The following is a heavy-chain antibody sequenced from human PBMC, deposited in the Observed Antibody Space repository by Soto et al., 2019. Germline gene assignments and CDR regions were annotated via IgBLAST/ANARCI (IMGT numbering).Heavy chain of an antibody. CDR2: TRNKANSYTT. CDR3: AAGVYYDSSGYYHTYYYGMDV. D-gene: IGHD3-22*01. CDR1: GFTFSDHY. J-gene: IGHJ6*02. Sequence: PGGSLRLSCAASGFTFSDHYMDWVRQAPGKGLEWVGRTRNKANSYTTEYAASVKGRFTISRDDSKNSLYLQMNSLKTEGTAVYYCAAGVYYDSSGYYHTYYYGMDVWGQGTTVTVSS. V-gene: IGHV3-72*01.